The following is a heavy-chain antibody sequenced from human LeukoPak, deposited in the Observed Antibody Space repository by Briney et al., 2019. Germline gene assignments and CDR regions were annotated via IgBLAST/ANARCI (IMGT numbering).Heavy chain of an antibody. Sequence: SETLSLTCAVYGGSFSGYSWTWIRQPPGKGLEWIGSIYHSGSTYYNPSLKSRVTIPVDTSKNQFSLKLSSVTATDTAVYYCARDRGGYQNDYWGQGTLVTVSS. CDR1: GGSFSGYS. D-gene: IGHD5-18*01. CDR3: ARDRGGYQNDY. V-gene: IGHV4-34*01. J-gene: IGHJ4*02. CDR2: IYHSGST.